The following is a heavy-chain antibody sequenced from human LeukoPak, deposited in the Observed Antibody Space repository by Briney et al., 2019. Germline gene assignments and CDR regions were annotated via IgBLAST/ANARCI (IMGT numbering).Heavy chain of an antibody. CDR3: ASGGYHATYFDY. Sequence: GGSLRLSCAASGFSVSNTYMSWVRQAPGKGLESVSLISSGGGTYYADSVKGRFTISRDNSKNALYLQMNSLRAEDTAVYYCASGGYHATYFDYWGQGTLVTVSS. CDR2: ISSGGGT. J-gene: IGHJ4*02. CDR1: GFSVSNTY. D-gene: IGHD3-10*01. V-gene: IGHV3-53*01.